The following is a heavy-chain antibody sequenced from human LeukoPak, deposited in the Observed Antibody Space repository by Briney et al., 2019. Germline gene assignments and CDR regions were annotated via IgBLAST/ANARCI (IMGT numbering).Heavy chain of an antibody. CDR3: AKEGRAAHFDY. Sequence: NPGGSLRLSCAASGFTFTTYSMNWVRQAPGKGLEWVSSISSSSSYIFYADSVKGRFTISRDNAKNSLYLQVNSLRAEDTAVYYCAKEGRAAHFDYWGQGTLVTVSS. J-gene: IGHJ4*02. CDR1: GFTFTTYS. V-gene: IGHV3-21*04. CDR2: ISSSSSYI. D-gene: IGHD6-25*01.